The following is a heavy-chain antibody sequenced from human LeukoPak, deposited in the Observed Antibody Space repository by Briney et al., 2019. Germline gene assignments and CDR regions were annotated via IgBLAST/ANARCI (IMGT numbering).Heavy chain of an antibody. CDR3: ATPNEAFNI. CDR2: IHHRGGT. CDR1: GGSISNENW. J-gene: IGHJ3*02. Sequence: PSETLSLTCAVSGGSISNENWWSWVRQPPGKGLEWIGEIHHRGGTNYNPSLRSRVTISIDTSKNQFSLKLTSVTAADTAVYYCATPNEAFNIWGQATMVTVSS. V-gene: IGHV4-4*02.